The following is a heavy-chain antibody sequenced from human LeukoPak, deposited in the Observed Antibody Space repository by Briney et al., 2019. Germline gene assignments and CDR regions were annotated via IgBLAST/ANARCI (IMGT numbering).Heavy chain of an antibody. V-gene: IGHV3-7*01. D-gene: IGHD6-13*01. J-gene: IGHJ4*02. CDR3: ARDSAGNDY. CDR2: IKQDGSEK. CDR1: GFSYSTYW. Sequence: GGSLRLSCAASGFSYSTYWMSWVRQAPGKGLEWVANIKQDGSEKYYVDSVKGRFTISRDNAKNSLYLQMNSLRAEDTAMYYCARDSAGNDYWGQGTLVAVSS.